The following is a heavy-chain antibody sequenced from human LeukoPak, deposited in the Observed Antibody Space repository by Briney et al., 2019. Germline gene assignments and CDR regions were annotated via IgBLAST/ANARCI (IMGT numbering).Heavy chain of an antibody. Sequence: ASVKVSCKASGYSFTSHGISWVRQAPGQGLEWMGWISAYNGNTNYAQKLQGRVTVTTDTSTSTAYLELRSLRSDDTAVYYCARVIILQYQVLYHDYWGQGTLVTVSS. CDR1: GYSFTSHG. V-gene: IGHV1-18*01. CDR2: ISAYNGNT. J-gene: IGHJ4*02. D-gene: IGHD2-2*02. CDR3: ARVIILQYQVLYHDY.